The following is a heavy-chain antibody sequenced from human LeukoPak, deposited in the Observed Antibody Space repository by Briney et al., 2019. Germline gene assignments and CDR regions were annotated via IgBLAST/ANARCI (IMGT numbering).Heavy chain of an antibody. D-gene: IGHD4-17*01. V-gene: IGHV3-15*07. CDR3: TTRRVTTSLGVDY. J-gene: IGHJ4*02. CDR1: GFTFSTYG. Sequence: GGSLRLSCAASGFTFSTYGMNWVRQAPGKGLEWVGRIKSKTDGGTTDYAAPVKGRFTISRDDSKNTLYLQMNSLKTEDTAVYYCTTRRVTTSLGVDYWGQGTLVTVSS. CDR2: IKSKTDGGTT.